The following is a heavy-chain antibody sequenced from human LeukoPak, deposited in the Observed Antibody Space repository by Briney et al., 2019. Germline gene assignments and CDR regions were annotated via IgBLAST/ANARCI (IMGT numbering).Heavy chain of an antibody. D-gene: IGHD6-13*01. CDR2: IYHSGST. CDR3: ARVAQQLVDGTHYYYYMDV. J-gene: IGHJ6*03. Sequence: SETLSLTCTVSGYSISSGYYWGWIRQPPGKGLEWIGSIYHSGSTYYNPSLKSRVTISADTVKNQFSLKLRSVTAADTAVYYCARVAQQLVDGTHYYYYMDVWGKGTTVTVSS. V-gene: IGHV4-38-2*02. CDR1: GYSISSGYY.